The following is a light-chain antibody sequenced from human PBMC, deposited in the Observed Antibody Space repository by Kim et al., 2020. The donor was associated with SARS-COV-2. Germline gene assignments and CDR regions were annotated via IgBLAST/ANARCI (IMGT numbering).Light chain of an antibody. V-gene: IGKV1-12*01. CDR1: QGVSTW. J-gene: IGKJ1*01. Sequence: DIQMTQSPSSVSASVGDTVTISCRASQGVSTWLAWYQQKPGEAPKLLISVASNLQSGVPSRFSGSGSGTDFTLTISSLQPADFATYYCQQANTHPPTFGQGTKVDIK. CDR2: VAS. CDR3: QQANTHPPT.